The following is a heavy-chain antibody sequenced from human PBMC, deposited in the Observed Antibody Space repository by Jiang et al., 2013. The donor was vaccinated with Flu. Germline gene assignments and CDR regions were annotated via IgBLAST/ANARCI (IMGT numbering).Heavy chain of an antibody. CDR1: GGTFSSYA. Sequence: SGAEVKKPGSSVKVSCKTYGGTFSSYAISWVRQAPGQGLEWMGGIIPMFGTPNYAQKFQGRVTITADESTGTAYMELKSLRSEDTGIFYCARVASGYYDWSDHSYYFDTWGQGTLVTISS. CDR2: IIPMFGTP. J-gene: IGHJ4*02. CDR3: ARVASGYYDWSDHSYYFDT. D-gene: IGHD3-9*01. V-gene: IGHV1-69*01.